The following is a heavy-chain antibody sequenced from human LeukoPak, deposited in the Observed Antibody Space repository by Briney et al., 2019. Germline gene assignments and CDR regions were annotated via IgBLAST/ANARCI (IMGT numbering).Heavy chain of an antibody. J-gene: IGHJ4*02. CDR3: AKGGYSYGYSLDY. V-gene: IGHV3-33*06. Sequence: GRSLRLSCAASGFTFSSYGMHWVRQAPGKGLEGVAVIWYDGSNKYYADSVKGRFTISRDNSKNTLYLQMNSLRAEDTAVYYCAKGGYSYGYSLDYWGQGTLVTVSS. D-gene: IGHD5-18*01. CDR2: IWYDGSNK. CDR1: GFTFSSYG.